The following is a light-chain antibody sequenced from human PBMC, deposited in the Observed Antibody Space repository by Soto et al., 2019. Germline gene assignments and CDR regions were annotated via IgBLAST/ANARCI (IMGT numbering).Light chain of an antibody. V-gene: IGLV2-14*01. Sequence: QSVLAQPASVSGSPGQSIAFSCTGTSSDVGAYNYVSWYQQHPGKAPKLIVHEVSDRPSGVSDRFSGSKSGNTASLTISGLQAEDEADYYCSSYTGAYTLVFGTGTKVTVL. CDR1: SSDVGAYNY. CDR2: EVS. CDR3: SSYTGAYTLV. J-gene: IGLJ1*01.